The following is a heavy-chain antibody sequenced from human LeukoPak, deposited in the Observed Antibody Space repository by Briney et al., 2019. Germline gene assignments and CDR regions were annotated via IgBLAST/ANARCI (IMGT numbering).Heavy chain of an antibody. J-gene: IGHJ6*03. CDR1: GGSISSGSYY. Sequence: SETLSLTCTVSGGSISSGSYYWSWIRQPAGKGLEWIGRIYTSGSTNYNPSLKSRVTISVDTSKNQFSLKLSSVTAADTAVYYCAREGRTVALLIFMDVWGKGTTVTVSS. D-gene: IGHD3/OR15-3a*01. V-gene: IGHV4-61*02. CDR3: AREGRTVALLIFMDV. CDR2: IYTSGST.